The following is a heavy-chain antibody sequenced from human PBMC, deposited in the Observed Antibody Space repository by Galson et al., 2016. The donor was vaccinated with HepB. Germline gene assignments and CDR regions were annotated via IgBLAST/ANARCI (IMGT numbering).Heavy chain of an antibody. D-gene: IGHD3-9*01. CDR2: ISHDGSNS. V-gene: IGHV3-30*18. J-gene: IGHJ4*02. CDR3: AKGDYDVLRYSDH. Sequence: LRLSCAASGFTFSVYGMHWVRQAPGKGLEWVASISHDGSNSYHVDSVKGRFTISRDNFKSTLYLEMNSLRGEDTAIYYCAKGDYDVLRYSDHWGQGTLVTVSS. CDR1: GFTFSVYG.